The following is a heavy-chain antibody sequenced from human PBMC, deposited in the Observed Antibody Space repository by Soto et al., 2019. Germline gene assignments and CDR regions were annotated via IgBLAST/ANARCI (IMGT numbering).Heavy chain of an antibody. CDR2: TYYRSKWYN. CDR3: ARERSYCSSTSCYSKAGWFDP. D-gene: IGHD2-2*01. V-gene: IGHV6-1*01. J-gene: IGHJ5*02. CDR1: GDSVSSNSAA. Sequence: SLTCAISGDSVSSNSAAWNWIRQSPSRGLEWLGRTYYRSKWYNDYAVSVKSRITINPDTSKNQISLQLNSVTLEDTAVYYCARERSYCSSTSCYSKAGWFDPWGQGTLVTVSS.